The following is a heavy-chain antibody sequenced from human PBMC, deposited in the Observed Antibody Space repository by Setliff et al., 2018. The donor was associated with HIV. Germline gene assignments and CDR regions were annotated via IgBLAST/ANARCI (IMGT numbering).Heavy chain of an antibody. Sequence: SETLSLTCAVSGYSISSGYYWAWIRQPPGKGLEWIGHIYHTGSTYSNPSLKRRVTISVDTSKNQFSLKLTSVTAADTAVYYCARLESGVFDIWGQGAMVTVSS. D-gene: IGHD2-8*01. CDR1: GYSISSGYY. CDR2: IYHTGST. CDR3: ARLESGVFDI. V-gene: IGHV4-38-2*01. J-gene: IGHJ3*02.